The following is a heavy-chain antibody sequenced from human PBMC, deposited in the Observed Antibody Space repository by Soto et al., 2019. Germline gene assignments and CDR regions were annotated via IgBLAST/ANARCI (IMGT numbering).Heavy chain of an antibody. CDR2: ISPSGDRS. CDR3: ARVRADADVY. CDR1: GYTFINYN. V-gene: IGHV1-46*01. Sequence: QVRLMQSGAEVKRPGASVKISCKASGYTFINYNVNWVRQAPGQGLEWLGMISPSGDRSAYAPKFRGRVTMTSDTSTSTVYMELNSLRSEDTAVYYCARVRADADVYWGQGTLVIVSS. J-gene: IGHJ4*02. D-gene: IGHD6-19*01.